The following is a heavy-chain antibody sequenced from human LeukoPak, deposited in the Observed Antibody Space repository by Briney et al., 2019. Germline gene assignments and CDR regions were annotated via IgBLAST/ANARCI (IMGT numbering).Heavy chain of an antibody. Sequence: ASVKVSCKAYGYTFTGYYMHWVRQAPGQGLEWMGWINPNSGGTNYAQKFQGRVTMTRDTSISTAYMELSRLRSDDTAVYYCARGGNWNYDNDWFDPWGQGTLVTVSS. V-gene: IGHV1-2*02. CDR3: ARGGNWNYDNDWFDP. D-gene: IGHD1-7*01. CDR2: INPNSGGT. CDR1: GYTFTGYY. J-gene: IGHJ5*02.